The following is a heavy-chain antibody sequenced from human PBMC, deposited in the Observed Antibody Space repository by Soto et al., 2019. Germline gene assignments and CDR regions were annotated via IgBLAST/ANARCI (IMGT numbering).Heavy chain of an antibody. Sequence: SSTXSLTCIVYVCSFIVYSFILIRHPPGKGLEWIGEINHSGSANYNPSLKSRVTISGDTSKNEFSPKLSYVTAADTAVYYCARGKISRYFEWLSQNAMEVWGQGTTVTVYS. CDR1: VCSFIVYS. D-gene: IGHD3-9*01. CDR3: ARGKISRYFEWLSQNAMEV. CDR2: INHSGSA. V-gene: IGHV4-34*01. J-gene: IGHJ6*01.